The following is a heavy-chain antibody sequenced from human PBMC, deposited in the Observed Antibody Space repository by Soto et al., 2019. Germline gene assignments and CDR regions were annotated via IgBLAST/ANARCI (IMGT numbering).Heavy chain of an antibody. CDR2: IYYTGVT. V-gene: IGHV4-59*01. CDR3: ARDSYYASTTYYYCMDV. CDR1: DGVISRDY. Sequence: PSDRLCLSCTLADGVISRDYWILIRQPPGKGLEWIGDIYYTGVTNYSPSLTSRVTISVDTSKNQFSLKLTSVATADTAVYYCARDSYYASTTYYYCMDVWGKGTRVTVSS. D-gene: IGHD1-26*01. J-gene: IGHJ6*03.